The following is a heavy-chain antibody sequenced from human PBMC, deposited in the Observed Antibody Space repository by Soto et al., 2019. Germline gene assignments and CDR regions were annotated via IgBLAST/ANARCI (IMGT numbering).Heavy chain of an antibody. CDR2: IYYSGST. Sequence: SQTLSVTSTVSDGPISSRDYYRIWTKQPPGKGLEWMGYIYYSGSTDYNPSLKSRVTISVDTCKNQFSLKLSSVTAADTAVYYCARDRRYYYDSSGYYYEGTFDYLGQGTLVTVSS. J-gene: IGHJ4*02. V-gene: IGHV4-30-4*08. D-gene: IGHD3-22*01. CDR3: ARDRRYYYDSSGYYYEGTFDY. CDR1: DGPISSRDYY.